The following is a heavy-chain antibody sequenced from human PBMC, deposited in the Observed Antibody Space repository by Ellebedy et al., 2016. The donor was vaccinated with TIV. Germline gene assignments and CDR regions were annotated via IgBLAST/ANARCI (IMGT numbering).Heavy chain of an antibody. CDR3: ARDLAMIRGVIQSHFDP. V-gene: IGHV4-39*07. CDR1: GGSMNYYY. CDR2: IYYSGAT. D-gene: IGHD3-10*01. Sequence: SETLSLTXTVSGGSMNYYYWNWIRQSPGKGLEWIGSIYYSGATYYNPSLERRVTLSIDTSKNQFSLRLNSLTAADTAIYHCARDLAMIRGVIQSHFDPWGQGTLVTVSS. J-gene: IGHJ5*02.